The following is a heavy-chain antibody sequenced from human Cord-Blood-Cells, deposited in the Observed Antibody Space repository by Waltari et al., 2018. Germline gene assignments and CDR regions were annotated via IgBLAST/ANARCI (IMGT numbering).Heavy chain of an antibody. V-gene: IGHV3-48*03. CDR1: GFTFSSYE. CDR3: ATAKISYSGSYYGSDY. J-gene: IGHJ4*02. D-gene: IGHD1-26*01. CDR2: ISSSGSTI. Sequence: EVQLVESGGGLVQPGGSLRLPCAASGFTFSSYEMNWVRQAPGKGLEWVSYISSSGSTIYYADSVKGRFTISRDNAKNSLYLQMNSLRAEDTAVYYCATAKISYSGSYYGSDYWGQGTLVTVSS.